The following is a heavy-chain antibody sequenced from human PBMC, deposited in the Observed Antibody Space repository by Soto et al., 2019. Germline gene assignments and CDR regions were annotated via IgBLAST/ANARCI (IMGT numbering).Heavy chain of an antibody. J-gene: IGHJ4*02. CDR3: AKSVLSSQWLDAVYYFDY. Sequence: GGSLRLSCAASGFTFSSYAMSWVRQAPGKGLEWVSAISGSGGSTYYADSVKGRFTISRDNSKNTLYLQMNSLRAEDTAVYYCAKSVLSSQWLDAVYYFDYWGQGTLVTVSS. V-gene: IGHV3-23*01. CDR2: ISGSGGST. CDR1: GFTFSSYA. D-gene: IGHD6-19*01.